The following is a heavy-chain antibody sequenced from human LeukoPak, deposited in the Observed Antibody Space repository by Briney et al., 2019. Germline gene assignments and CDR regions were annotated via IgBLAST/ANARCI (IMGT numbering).Heavy chain of an antibody. CDR1: GFTFSSYW. CDR3: AKAANVRYYYGMDV. J-gene: IGHJ6*02. Sequence: GGSLRLSCAASGFTFSSYWMTWVRQAPGKGLEWVSAISGSGGSTYYADSVKGRFTISRDNSKNTLYLQMNSLRAEDTAVYYCAKAANVRYYYGMDVWGQGTTVTVSS. D-gene: IGHD6-13*01. V-gene: IGHV3-23*01. CDR2: ISGSGGST.